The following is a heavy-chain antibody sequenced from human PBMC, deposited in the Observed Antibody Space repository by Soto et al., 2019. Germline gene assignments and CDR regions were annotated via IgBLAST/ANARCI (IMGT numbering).Heavy chain of an antibody. CDR3: ARARGSSWYHWFDP. V-gene: IGHV4-59*01. CDR2: IYYSGST. D-gene: IGHD6-13*01. CDR1: GGSISSYY. J-gene: IGHJ5*02. Sequence: QVQLQESGPGLVKPSETLSLTCTVSGGSISSYYWSWIRQPPGKGLEWIGYIYYSGSTNYNPSLKSRVTISVDTSKNQCSLKLSSVTAADTAVYYCARARGSSWYHWFDPWGQGTLVTVSS.